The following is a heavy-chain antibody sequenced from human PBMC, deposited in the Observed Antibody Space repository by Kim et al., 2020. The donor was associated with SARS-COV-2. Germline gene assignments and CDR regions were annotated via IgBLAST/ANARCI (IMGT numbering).Heavy chain of an antibody. Sequence: GGSLRLSCAASGFTFSSYGMHWVRQAPGKGLEWVAVIWYDGSNKYYADSVKGRFTISRDNSKNTLYLQMNSLRAEDTAVYYCARSPAGYYDILTGPYYFDYWGQGTLVTVSS. V-gene: IGHV3-33*01. CDR2: IWYDGSNK. J-gene: IGHJ4*02. CDR1: GFTFSSYG. CDR3: ARSPAGYYDILTGPYYFDY. D-gene: IGHD3-9*01.